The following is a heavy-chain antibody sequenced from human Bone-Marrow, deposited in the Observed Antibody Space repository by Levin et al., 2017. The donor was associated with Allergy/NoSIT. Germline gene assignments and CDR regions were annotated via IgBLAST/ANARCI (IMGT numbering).Heavy chain of an antibody. CDR2: ITEIGTNT. Sequence: GGSLRLSCSASGFSFSNYVMHWVRQAPGKGLEYVSAITEIGTNTYYADSVRGRFTISRDNSRNTLYLQMTSLRPEDTALYYCTRCYGNVAPYDSWGQGTLVTVSS. D-gene: IGHD4-11*01. V-gene: IGHV3-64D*06. J-gene: IGHJ4*02. CDR3: TRCYGNVAPYDS. CDR1: GFSFSNYV.